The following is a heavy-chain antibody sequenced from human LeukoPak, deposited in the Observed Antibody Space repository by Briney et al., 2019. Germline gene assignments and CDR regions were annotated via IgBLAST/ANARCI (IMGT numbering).Heavy chain of an antibody. CDR3: ARSPSDYGDSRPAEYFQH. CDR1: GGSISSYY. V-gene: IGHV4-4*07. D-gene: IGHD4-17*01. CDR2: IYTSGST. Sequence: SETLSLTCTVSGGSISSYYWSWIRQPAGKGLEWIGRIYTSGSTNYNPSLKNRVTMSVDTSKNQFSLKLSSVTAADTAVYYCARSPSDYGDSRPAEYFQHWGQGTLVTVSS. J-gene: IGHJ1*01.